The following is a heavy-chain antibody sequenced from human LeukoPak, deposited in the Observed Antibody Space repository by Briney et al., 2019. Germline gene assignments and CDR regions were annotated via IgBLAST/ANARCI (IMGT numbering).Heavy chain of an antibody. CDR1: GFPFIDYY. CDR2: ISSSGSTI. V-gene: IGHV3-11*04. CDR3: AKRSGHYYYYMDV. J-gene: IGHJ6*03. Sequence: GGSLRLSCAASGFPFIDYYMSWIRQAPGKGLEWVSYISSSGSTIYYADSVKGRFTISRDNAKNSLYLQMNSLRAEDTAVCYCAKRSGHYYYYMDVWGKGTTVTISS.